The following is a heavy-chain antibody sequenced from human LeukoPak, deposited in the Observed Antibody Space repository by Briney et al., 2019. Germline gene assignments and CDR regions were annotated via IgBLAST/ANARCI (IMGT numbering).Heavy chain of an antibody. CDR1: GFSFSSHG. Sequence: GGSLRLSCAASGFSFSSHGMNWVRQAPGRGLEWVSSISKSGTYIYYADSVRGRFTISRDNANNSLYLQMNSLRGEDTAMYCCARGSGTHFWGQGTRVTVSS. CDR2: ISKSGTYI. J-gene: IGHJ4*02. CDR3: ARGSGTHF. V-gene: IGHV3-21*01. D-gene: IGHD3-10*01.